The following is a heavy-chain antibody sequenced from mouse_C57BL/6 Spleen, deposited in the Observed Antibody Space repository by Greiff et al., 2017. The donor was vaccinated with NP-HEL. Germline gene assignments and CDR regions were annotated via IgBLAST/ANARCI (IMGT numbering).Heavy chain of an antibody. V-gene: IGHV6-6*01. D-gene: IGHD1-2*01. CDR1: GFTFSDAW. J-gene: IGHJ4*01. CDR3: TNPLRPYYYAMDY. CDR2: IRNKANNHAT. Sequence: EVQLQESGGGLVQPGGSMKLSCAASGFTFSDAWMDWVRQSPEKGLEWVAEIRNKANNHATYYAESVKGRFTISRDDSKSSVYLQMNSLRAEDTGIYYCTNPLRPYYYAMDYWGQGTSVTVSS.